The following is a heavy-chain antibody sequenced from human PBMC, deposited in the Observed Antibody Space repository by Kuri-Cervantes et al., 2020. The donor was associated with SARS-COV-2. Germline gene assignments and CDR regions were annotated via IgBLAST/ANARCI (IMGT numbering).Heavy chain of an antibody. CDR3: ARSRPIPGGYCFDY. CDR1: GGSISSYY. CDR2: IYESGDT. V-gene: IGHV4-4*07. J-gene: IGHJ4*02. D-gene: IGHD2-21*01. Sequence: ESLKISCTVSGGSISSYYWSWIRQPAGKGLEWIGRIYESGDTYYSSSLKSRLSLSVDTSKKQFSLRLNSVTAADTAVYYCARSRPIPGGYCFDYWGLGTLVTVSS.